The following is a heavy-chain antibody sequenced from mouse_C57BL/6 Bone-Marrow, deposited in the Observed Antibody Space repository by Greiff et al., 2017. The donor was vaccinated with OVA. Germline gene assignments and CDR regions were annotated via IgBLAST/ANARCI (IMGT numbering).Heavy chain of an antibody. D-gene: IGHD3-1*01. J-gene: IGHJ4*01. CDR3: ARRAFYYYAMDY. CDR1: GYTFTSYG. CDR2: IYPRSGNT. V-gene: IGHV1-81*01. Sequence: QVQLQQSGAELARPGASVKLSCKASGYTFTSYGISWVKQRTGQGLEWIGEIYPRSGNTYYNDKFKGKATLTADKSSSTAYMELRSLTSEDSAVYFCARRAFYYYAMDYWGQGTSVTVSS.